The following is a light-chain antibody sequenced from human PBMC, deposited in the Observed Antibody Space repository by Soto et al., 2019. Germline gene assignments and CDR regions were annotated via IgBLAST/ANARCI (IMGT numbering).Light chain of an antibody. V-gene: IGKV1-39*01. J-gene: IGKJ4*01. Sequence: DIQMTQSPSSLSASVGDRVTITCRASQSISTYLNWYQQKPGEAPKLLIYSASNLQTGVPSRFSGSGSGTDCTLTISSLQPEDFATYYCQQSYNSLLLTFGGGTKVE. CDR3: QQSYNSLLLT. CDR1: QSISTY. CDR2: SAS.